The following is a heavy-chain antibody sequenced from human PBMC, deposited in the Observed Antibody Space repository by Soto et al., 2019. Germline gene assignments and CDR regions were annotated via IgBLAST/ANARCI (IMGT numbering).Heavy chain of an antibody. D-gene: IGHD2-2*01. CDR3: TTGSTSWRRHYYYYYMDV. CDR2: IKSKTDGGTT. CDR1: GFTFSNAW. Sequence: GGSLRLSCAASGFTFSNAWMSWVRQAPGKGLEWVGRIKSKTDGGTTDYAAPVKGRFTISRDDSKNTLYLQMNSLKTEDTAVYYCTTGSTSWRRHYYYYYMDVWGKGTTVTVSS. J-gene: IGHJ6*03. V-gene: IGHV3-15*01.